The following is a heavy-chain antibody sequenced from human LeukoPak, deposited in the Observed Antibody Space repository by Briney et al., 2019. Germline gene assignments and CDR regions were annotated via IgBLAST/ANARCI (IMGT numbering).Heavy chain of an antibody. J-gene: IGHJ4*02. CDR3: AREVGANDY. D-gene: IGHD1-26*01. Sequence: PGGSLRLSCAASGFTFSSYSMNWVRQAPGKGLEWVSSISSSSSYIYYADSVKVRFTISREQRKNSLYLQMNSLRAEDTAVYYCAREVGANDYWGQGTLVTVSS. V-gene: IGHV3-21*01. CDR2: ISSSSSYI. CDR1: GFTFSSYS.